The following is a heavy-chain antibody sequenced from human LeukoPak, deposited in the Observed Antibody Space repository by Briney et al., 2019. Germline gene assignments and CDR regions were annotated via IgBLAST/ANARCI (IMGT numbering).Heavy chain of an antibody. CDR2: IKQDGSEK. Sequence: PGGSLRLSCAASGFTFSSYSMNWVRQAPGKGLEWVANIKQDGSEKYYVDSVEGRFTISRDSAKNSLYLQMSSLRAEDTAVYYCARDLFSTAGAYDYWGQGTLVIVSS. V-gene: IGHV3-7*01. CDR1: GFTFSSYS. J-gene: IGHJ4*02. D-gene: IGHD1-26*01. CDR3: ARDLFSTAGAYDY.